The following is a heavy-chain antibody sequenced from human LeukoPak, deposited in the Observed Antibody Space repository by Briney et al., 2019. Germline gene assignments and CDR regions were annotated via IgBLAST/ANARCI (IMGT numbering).Heavy chain of an antibody. Sequence: PGGSLRLSCAASGFTFSSYAMSWVRQAPGKGLEWVSAISGSGGSTYYADSVKGRFTISRDNSTNTLYLQMNSLRAEDTAVYYCAKALGGSYYIFAFDIWGQGTMVTVSS. D-gene: IGHD1-26*01. V-gene: IGHV3-23*01. CDR3: AKALGGSYYIFAFDI. CDR2: ISGSGGST. CDR1: GFTFSSYA. J-gene: IGHJ3*02.